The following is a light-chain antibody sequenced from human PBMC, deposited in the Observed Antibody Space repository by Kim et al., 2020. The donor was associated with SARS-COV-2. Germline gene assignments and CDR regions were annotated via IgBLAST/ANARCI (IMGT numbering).Light chain of an antibody. Sequence: SPAERGTLSCRASKRVSSNLAWYQQKPGQAPRLLIYGASSRATGIPDRFSGSGSGTEFTLTISSLQSEDFAVYYCQQYNNWPPLTFGEGTKMDIK. J-gene: IGKJ4*01. CDR1: KRVSSN. V-gene: IGKV3D-15*01. CDR3: QQYNNWPPLT. CDR2: GAS.